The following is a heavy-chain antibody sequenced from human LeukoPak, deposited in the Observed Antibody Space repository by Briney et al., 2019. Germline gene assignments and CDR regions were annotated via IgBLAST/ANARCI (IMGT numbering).Heavy chain of an antibody. V-gene: IGHV3-48*03. J-gene: IGHJ1*01. Sequence: GGSLRLSCAASGFTFSSFEMNWVRQAPGKGLEWVSNIRTSTEGANYAIYADSVKGRFTISRDKSKNTLYLQLNSLRAEDTAVYYCARSRDSSGWYPFQHWGQGTLVTVSS. D-gene: IGHD6-19*01. CDR3: ARSRDSSGWYPFQH. CDR1: GFTFSSFE. CDR2: IRTSTEGAN.